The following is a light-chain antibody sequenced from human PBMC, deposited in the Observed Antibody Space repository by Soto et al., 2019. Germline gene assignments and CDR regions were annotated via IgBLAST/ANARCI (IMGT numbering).Light chain of an antibody. CDR1: RSDVGRYNC. CDR2: DVA. V-gene: IGLV2-14*03. Sequence: QSALTQPSSVSGSPGQSISLSCPGTRSDVGRYNCVSWYQQRPGKAPKLIISDVANRHSGISNRCSGSQSGNTASLTISGLQSADEAYYYCSSYTGSTSRVYGFGTGTKVTVL. J-gene: IGLJ1*01. CDR3: SSYTGSTSRVYG.